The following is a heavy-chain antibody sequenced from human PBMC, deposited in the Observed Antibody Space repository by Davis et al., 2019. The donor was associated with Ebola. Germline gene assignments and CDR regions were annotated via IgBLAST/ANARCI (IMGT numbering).Heavy chain of an antibody. CDR3: AREASGINVI. Sequence: GESLKISCAASGFTLSSYGLHWVRQPPGKGLEWVAVIWYDGRNQYYADSVKGRFTISRDNSKNTLYLQMNSLRAEDTAVYYCAREASGINVIWGQGTMVTVSS. J-gene: IGHJ3*02. CDR1: GFTLSSYG. D-gene: IGHD3-10*01. V-gene: IGHV3-33*01. CDR2: IWYDGRNQ.